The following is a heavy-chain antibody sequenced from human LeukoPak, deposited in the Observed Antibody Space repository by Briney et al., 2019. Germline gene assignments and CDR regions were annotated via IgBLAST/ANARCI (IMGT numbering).Heavy chain of an antibody. Sequence: PGGSLRLSCAASGFTFSSYSMNWVRQAPGKGLEWVSYISSSGSTIYYADSVKGRFTISRDNAKNSLYLQMNSLRAEDTAVYYCARLDEWRLYDYWGQGTLVTVSS. J-gene: IGHJ4*02. D-gene: IGHD2-2*02. CDR3: ARLDEWRLYDY. V-gene: IGHV3-48*04. CDR2: ISSSGSTI. CDR1: GFTFSSYS.